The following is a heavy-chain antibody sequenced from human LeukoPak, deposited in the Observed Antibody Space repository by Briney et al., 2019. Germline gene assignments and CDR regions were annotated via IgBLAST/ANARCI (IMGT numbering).Heavy chain of an antibody. V-gene: IGHV3-74*01. CDR1: GFTFSSDW. CDR2: INSDGSRT. CDR3: ALIQGCGTTSCYYTDY. Sequence: PGGSLRLSCAASGFTFSSDWMHWVRQAPGKGLVWVSHINSDGSRTNYADSVKGRFTVSRDNAKNTLYLQMNSVRAEDTAVYYCALIQGCGTTSCYYTDYWGQGTLVTVSS. J-gene: IGHJ4*02. D-gene: IGHD2-2*01.